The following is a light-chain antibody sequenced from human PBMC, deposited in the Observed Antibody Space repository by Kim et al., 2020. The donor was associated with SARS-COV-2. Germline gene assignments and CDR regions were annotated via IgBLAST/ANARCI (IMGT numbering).Light chain of an antibody. CDR2: DAS. V-gene: IGKV3-11*01. Sequence: SAGERATLACRDSQSVSSYLAWYQQKPGQAPRLLIYDASNRATGIPARFSGSGSGTDFTLTISSLEPEDFAVYYCQQRSNWPPRTFGQGTKVDIK. CDR3: QQRSNWPPRT. J-gene: IGKJ1*01. CDR1: QSVSSY.